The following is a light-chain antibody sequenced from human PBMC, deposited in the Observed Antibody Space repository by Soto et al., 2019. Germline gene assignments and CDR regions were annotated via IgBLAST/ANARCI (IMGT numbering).Light chain of an antibody. J-gene: IGKJ1*01. V-gene: IGKV1-17*01. CDR2: AAS. Sequence: DIQMTQSPSSLSASVGDRVTITCQASQDISNYLNWYQQKPGKAPKRLIYAASSLQSGVPSRFSGSGSGTEFTLTISSLQPEDFATYYCLQHKTYPWTFGQGTKVDIK. CDR1: QDISNY. CDR3: LQHKTYPWT.